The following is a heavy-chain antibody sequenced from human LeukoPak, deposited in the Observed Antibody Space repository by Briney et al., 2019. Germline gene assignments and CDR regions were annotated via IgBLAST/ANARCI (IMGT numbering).Heavy chain of an antibody. CDR2: IHYTGST. J-gene: IGHJ4*02. Sequence: SETLSLTCSVSGDSISRSNYYWGWIRQPPGKGLEWIGSIHYTGSTYHNPSLKSRVTMSVDTSKNQFSLKVNSVTAADTAVYYCAREYCSSTSCYWPFDYWGQGTLVTVSS. CDR3: AREYCSSTSCYWPFDY. CDR1: GDSISRSNYY. V-gene: IGHV4-39*01. D-gene: IGHD2-2*01.